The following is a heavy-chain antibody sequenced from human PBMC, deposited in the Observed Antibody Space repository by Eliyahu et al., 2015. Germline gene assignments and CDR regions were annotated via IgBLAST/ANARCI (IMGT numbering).Heavy chain of an antibody. V-gene: IGHV4-34*01. J-gene: IGHJ4*02. CDR1: XGSFSGFQ. Sequence: VQLQQWGAGLLKPSETXSLPCAVYXGSFSGFQWSWXRQPPGKGLEWIGEINHSGSTNYNPSLKSRVTMSVDTSKNQSSLNLTSVTAADTAMYYCARKEYYDSSGSFWGQGTLVTVSS. D-gene: IGHD3-22*01. CDR3: ARKEYYDSSGSF. CDR2: INHSGST.